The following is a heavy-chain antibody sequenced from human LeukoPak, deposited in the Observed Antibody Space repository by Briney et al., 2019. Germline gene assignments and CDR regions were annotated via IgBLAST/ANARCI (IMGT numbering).Heavy chain of an antibody. D-gene: IGHD6-13*01. J-gene: IGHJ4*02. CDR2: SSGSGGST. CDR3: AKDRPTVYSSSWLHFLDS. CDR1: GFTFSSYS. V-gene: IGHV3-23*01. Sequence: GGSLRLSCAASGFTFSSYSMIWVRQAPGKGLEWVSGSSGSGGSTYLADSVKGRFTISRDNSKNTLYLEMNSLRADDTAVYYCAKDRPTVYSSSWLHFLDSWGQGTLVTVSS.